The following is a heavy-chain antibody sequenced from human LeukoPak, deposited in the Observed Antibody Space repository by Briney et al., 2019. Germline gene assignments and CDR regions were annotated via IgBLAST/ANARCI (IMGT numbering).Heavy chain of an antibody. J-gene: IGHJ4*02. CDR2: ISSSSSYI. CDR1: GFTFSSYS. Sequence: GGSLRLSCAASGFTFSSYSMNWVRQAPGKGLEWVSSISSSSSYIYYADSVKGRFTISRDNAKNSLYLQMNSLRAEDTAVYYCARDSGWSGSYVDYWGQGTLVTVSS. V-gene: IGHV3-21*01. CDR3: ARDSGWSGSYVDY. D-gene: IGHD1-26*01.